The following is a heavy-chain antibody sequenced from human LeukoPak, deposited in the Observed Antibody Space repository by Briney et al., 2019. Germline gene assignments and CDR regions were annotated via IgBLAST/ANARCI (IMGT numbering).Heavy chain of an antibody. Sequence: PGGSLRLSCAASGFTFSNYWMIWVRQAPGKGLEWVGNIKNDGSEKRYADSVRGRVTASRDNSKNTLYLQMSSLRAEDTAIYYCAKEVRYFSGYDYWGQGTLVTVSS. D-gene: IGHD5-12*01. J-gene: IGHJ4*02. CDR1: GFTFSNYW. CDR2: IKNDGSEK. V-gene: IGHV3-7*05. CDR3: AKEVRYFSGYDY.